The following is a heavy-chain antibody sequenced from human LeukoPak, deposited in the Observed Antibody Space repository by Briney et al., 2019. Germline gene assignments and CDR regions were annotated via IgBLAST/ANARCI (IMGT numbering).Heavy chain of an antibody. CDR1: GVSISSDSYY. D-gene: IGHD2-15*01. CDR3: ARSELSCSGGSCPTRYAFDI. J-gene: IGHJ3*02. V-gene: IGHV4-61*02. Sequence: SETLSLTCTVSGVSISSDSYYWSWIRQPAGKGLEWIGRFYTSGTTNYNPSLKSRVTISVDTSKNQFSLKLRPVTAADTALYYCARSELSCSGGSCPTRYAFDIWGQGTVVTASS. CDR2: FYTSGTT.